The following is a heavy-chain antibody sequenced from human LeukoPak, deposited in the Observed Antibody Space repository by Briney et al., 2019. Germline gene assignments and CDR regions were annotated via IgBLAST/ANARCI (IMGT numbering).Heavy chain of an antibody. CDR1: GFTFSNVW. CDR3: VTGGHYFGT. D-gene: IGHD3-10*01. V-gene: IGHV3-15*01. J-gene: IGHJ5*02. CDR2: IKRKSDGGTP. Sequence: GGSLRLSYAASGFTFSNVWMSWVRQAPGKGLEWVGRIKRKSDGGTPDYAAPVKGRFTISRDDSINTLYLQMNSLKTDDTAVYHCVTGGHYFGTWGQGTLVTVSP.